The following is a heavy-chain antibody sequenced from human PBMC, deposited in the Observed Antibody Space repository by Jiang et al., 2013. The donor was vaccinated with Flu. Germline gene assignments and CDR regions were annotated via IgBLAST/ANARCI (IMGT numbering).Heavy chain of an antibody. CDR3: ARVRLGYLDY. D-gene: IGHD7-27*01. CDR2: INSDGSST. CDR1: SYW. V-gene: IGHV3-74*01. Sequence: SYWMHWVRQAPGKGLVWVSRINSDGSSTSYADSVKGRFTISRDNAKNTLYLQMNSLRAEDTAVYYCARVRLGYLDYWGQGTLVTVSS. J-gene: IGHJ4*02.